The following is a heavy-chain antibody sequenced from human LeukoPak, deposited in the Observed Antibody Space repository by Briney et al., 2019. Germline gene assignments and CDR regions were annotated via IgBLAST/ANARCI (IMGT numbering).Heavy chain of an antibody. D-gene: IGHD1-26*01. V-gene: IGHV4-4*07. CDR2: IYSSGST. Sequence: SETLSLTCTVSGGSISSYYWSWIRQPAGKGLEWIGRIYSSGSTNHNPSLKSRVTMSVDTSKNQFSLKLNSVTAADTAMYYCARVGLELYDAFDIWGQGTMVTVSS. CDR1: GGSISSYY. CDR3: ARVGLELYDAFDI. J-gene: IGHJ3*02.